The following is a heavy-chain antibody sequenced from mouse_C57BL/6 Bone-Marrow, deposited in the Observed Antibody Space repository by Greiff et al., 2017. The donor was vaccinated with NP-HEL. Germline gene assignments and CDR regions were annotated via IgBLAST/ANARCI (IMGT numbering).Heavy chain of an antibody. Sequence: LEESGPELVKPGASVKISCKASGYSFTDYNMNWVKQSNGKSLEWIGVINPNYGTTSYNQKFKGKATLTVDQSSSTAYMQLNSLTSEDSAVYYCAREYYGSSYSWFAYWGQGTLVTVSA. V-gene: IGHV1-39*01. CDR1: GYSFTDYN. CDR3: AREYYGSSYSWFAY. D-gene: IGHD1-1*01. CDR2: INPNYGTT. J-gene: IGHJ3*01.